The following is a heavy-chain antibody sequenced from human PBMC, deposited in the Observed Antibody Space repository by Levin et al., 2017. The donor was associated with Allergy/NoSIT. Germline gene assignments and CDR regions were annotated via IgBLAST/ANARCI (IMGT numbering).Heavy chain of an antibody. V-gene: IGHV4-30-4*01. D-gene: IGHD2-15*01. CDR1: GGSISSGDYY. CDR2: IYYSGST. CDR3: ARRVDIVVVVAAKGRREINWFDP. Sequence: SETLSLTCTVSGGSISSGDYYWSWIRQPPGKGLEWIGYIYYSGSTYYNPSLKSRVTISVDTSKNQFSLKLSSVTAADTAVYYCARRVDIVVVVAAKGRREINWFDPWGQGTLVTVSS. J-gene: IGHJ5*02.